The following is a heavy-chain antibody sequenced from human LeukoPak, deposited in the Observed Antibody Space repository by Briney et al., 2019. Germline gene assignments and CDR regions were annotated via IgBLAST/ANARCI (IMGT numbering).Heavy chain of an antibody. CDR3: ARVFGCSSTSCYVSWFDP. D-gene: IGHD2-2*01. CDR1: GYTFTGYY. J-gene: IGHJ5*02. Sequence: GASVKVSCKASGYTFTGYYMHWVRQAPGQGLEWMGWINPNSGGTNYAQKFQGRVTMTRDTSISTAYMELSRLRSDDTAVNYCARVFGCSSTSCYVSWFDPWGQGTLVTVSS. CDR2: INPNSGGT. V-gene: IGHV1-2*02.